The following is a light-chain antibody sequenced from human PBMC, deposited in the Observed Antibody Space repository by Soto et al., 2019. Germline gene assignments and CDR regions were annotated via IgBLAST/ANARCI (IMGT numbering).Light chain of an antibody. V-gene: IGLV2-14*01. J-gene: IGLJ2*01. CDR2: EVT. CDR1: SSDIGAHNF. Sequence: QSALTQPASVSGSPGQSITLSCAGTSSDIGAHNFVSWYQQHPGKAPKLIIYEVTKWPSGVSTRFSGSKAGNTASLTISGLQAEDEADYYCNSYTLSRTVVFGGGTKLTVL. CDR3: NSYTLSRTVV.